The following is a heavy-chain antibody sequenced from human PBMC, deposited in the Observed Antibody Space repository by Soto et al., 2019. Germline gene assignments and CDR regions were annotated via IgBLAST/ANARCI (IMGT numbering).Heavy chain of an antibody. CDR1: GGSVSSYY. D-gene: IGHD5-12*01. Sequence: SETLSLTCTVSGGSVSSYYWSWIRQPPGKGLEWIGEIYYSGSANYNPSLKSRVTISVDTSKNQVSLKLSSVTAADTAVYYCGRGRRWLQKIGDYFDYWGRGTLVTVSS. CDR2: IYYSGSA. V-gene: IGHV4-59*02. CDR3: GRGRRWLQKIGDYFDY. J-gene: IGHJ4*02.